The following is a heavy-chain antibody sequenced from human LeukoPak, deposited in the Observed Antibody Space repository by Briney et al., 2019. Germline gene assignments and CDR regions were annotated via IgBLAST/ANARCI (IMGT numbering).Heavy chain of an antibody. V-gene: IGHV1-2*02. CDR1: GYTFTGYY. D-gene: IGHD5-18*01. CDR2: INPNSGGT. J-gene: IGHJ4*02. Sequence: GASVKVSCKASGYTFTGYYMHWVRQAPGQGLEWMGWINPNSGGTNYAQKFQGRVTMTTDTSTSTAYMELRSLRSDDTAVYYCARVPGYSYGYPAVEPDYWGQGTLVTVSS. CDR3: ARVPGYSYGYPAVEPDY.